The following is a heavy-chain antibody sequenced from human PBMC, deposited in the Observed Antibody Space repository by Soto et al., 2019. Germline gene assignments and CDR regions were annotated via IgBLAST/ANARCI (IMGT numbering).Heavy chain of an antibody. Sequence: QVQLVQSGAEVKKPGASVKVSCKASGYTFNSSGISWVRQAPGQGLEWMGWISAYNGNKKYAQKLQCRITMTTDTSTSTAYMELRSLRSDDTAVYYCARDLGQQLFDYWGQGTLVTVSS. CDR3: ARDLGQQLFDY. V-gene: IGHV1-18*01. D-gene: IGHD6-13*01. CDR1: GYTFNSSG. J-gene: IGHJ4*02. CDR2: ISAYNGNK.